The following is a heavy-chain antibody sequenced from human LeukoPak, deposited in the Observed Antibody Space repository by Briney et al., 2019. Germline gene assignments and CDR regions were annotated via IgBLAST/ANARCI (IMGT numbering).Heavy chain of an antibody. Sequence: GGSLRLSCAASGFTFSSYAMSWVRQAPGKGLEWVSAISGSGGSTYYADSVKGRFTISRDNSKNTLYLQMNSLRAEDTAAYYCAKDRGLLNAFDIWGQGTMVTVSS. CDR1: GFTFSSYA. J-gene: IGHJ3*02. V-gene: IGHV3-23*01. CDR3: AKDRGLLNAFDI. CDR2: ISGSGGST. D-gene: IGHD3-10*01.